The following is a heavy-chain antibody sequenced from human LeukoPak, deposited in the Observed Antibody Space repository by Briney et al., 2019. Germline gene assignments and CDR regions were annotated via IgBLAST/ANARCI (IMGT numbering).Heavy chain of an antibody. CDR1: GFTFNSYA. CDR2: ISGSGGST. D-gene: IGHD5-12*01. Sequence: PGGSLRLSCAASGFTFNSYAMSWGRQAPGKGLEWVSAISGSGGSTYYADSVKVRFTISRDNSKNTLYLQMTSLRAADTAVYYCAKYERGEGAYVSWYFDYWGQGTLVTVSS. J-gene: IGHJ4*02. V-gene: IGHV3-23*01. CDR3: AKYERGEGAYVSWYFDY.